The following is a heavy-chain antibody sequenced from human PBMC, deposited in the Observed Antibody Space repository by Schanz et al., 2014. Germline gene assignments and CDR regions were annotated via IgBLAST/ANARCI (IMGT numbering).Heavy chain of an antibody. Sequence: WTWIRQPPGKGLEWIGYIHYSGSTNYNPSLKTRVSISVDTSKNQLSLRLTSVTAADTAVYYCARQGYYDILTGYFDLWGRGTLVTVSS. J-gene: IGHJ2*01. V-gene: IGHV4-59*08. D-gene: IGHD3-9*01. CDR2: IHYSGST. CDR3: ARQGYYDILTGYFDL.